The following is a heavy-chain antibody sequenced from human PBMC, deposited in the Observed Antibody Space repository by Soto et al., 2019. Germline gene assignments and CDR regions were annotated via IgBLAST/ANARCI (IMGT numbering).Heavy chain of an antibody. CDR1: GGSISSGGYY. Sequence: SETLSLTCTVSGGSISSGGYYWSWIRQHPGKGLEWIGYIYYSGSTYYNPSLKSRVTISVDTSKNQFSLKLSSVTAADTAVYYCARDSLGVGLRSGSVYGMDVWGQGTTVTVSS. D-gene: IGHD3-22*01. J-gene: IGHJ6*02. V-gene: IGHV4-31*03. CDR2: IYYSGST. CDR3: ARDSLGVGLRSGSVYGMDV.